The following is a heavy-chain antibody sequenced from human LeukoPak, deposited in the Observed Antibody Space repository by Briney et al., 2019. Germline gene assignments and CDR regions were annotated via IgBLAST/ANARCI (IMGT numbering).Heavy chain of an antibody. D-gene: IGHD3-22*01. Sequence: LRLSCAASGFTFSSYGMHWVRQAPGKGLEWVAVIWYDGSNKYYADSVKGRFTISRDNSKNTLYLQMNSLRAEDTAVYYCARVLLPLYGMDVWGQGTTVIVSS. V-gene: IGHV3-33*01. CDR2: IWYDGSNK. J-gene: IGHJ6*02. CDR3: ARVLLPLYGMDV. CDR1: GFTFSSYG.